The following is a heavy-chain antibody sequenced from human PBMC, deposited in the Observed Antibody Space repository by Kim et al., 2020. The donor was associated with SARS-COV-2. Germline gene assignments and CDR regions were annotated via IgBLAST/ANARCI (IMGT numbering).Heavy chain of an antibody. CDR2: ISYDGSNK. CDR3: ARDFLRYFYYFDY. J-gene: IGHJ4*02. CDR1: GFTFSSYA. V-gene: IGHV3-30*04. D-gene: IGHD3-9*01. Sequence: GGSLRLSCAASGFTFSSYAMHWVRQAPGKGLEWVAVISYDGSNKYYADSVKGRFTISRDNSKNTLYLQMNSLRAEDTAVYYCARDFLRYFYYFDYWGQGTLVTVSS.